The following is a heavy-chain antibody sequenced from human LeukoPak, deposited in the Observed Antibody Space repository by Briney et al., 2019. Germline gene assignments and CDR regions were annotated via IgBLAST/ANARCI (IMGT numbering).Heavy chain of an antibody. J-gene: IGHJ4*02. V-gene: IGHV3-30*04. CDR2: ISYDGNKK. CDR1: GFTFSNYA. CDR3: ARWKSLKGTFDY. Sequence: GGSLRLSCEASGFTFSNYAMNWVRQAPGKGLEWGAVISYDGNKKYYADSVEGRFTISRDNSKNTLYLQMNSLRAEDTAVYYCARWKSLKGTFDYWGQGTLVTVSS. D-gene: IGHD1-7*01.